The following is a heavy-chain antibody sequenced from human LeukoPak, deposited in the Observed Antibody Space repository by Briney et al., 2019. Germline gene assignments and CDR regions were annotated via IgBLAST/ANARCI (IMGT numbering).Heavy chain of an antibody. D-gene: IGHD3-10*01. CDR1: GASITSTTYS. CDR3: AKASIFSYGSGTLRGFDP. V-gene: IGHV4-61*01. Sequence: PSEALSLTCTVSGASITSTTYSWSWIRQPPGKGLEWIGSIYYSGTTNYSPSLKSRVTISVDTSKNQFSLKLSSVTAADTAVYYCAKASIFSYGSGTLRGFDPWGQGTLVTVSS. CDR2: IYYSGTT. J-gene: IGHJ5*02.